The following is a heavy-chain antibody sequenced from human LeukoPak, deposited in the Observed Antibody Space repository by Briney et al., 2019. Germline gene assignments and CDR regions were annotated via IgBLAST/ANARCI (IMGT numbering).Heavy chain of an antibody. Sequence: SVKVSCKASGGTFSSYAISWVRQAPGQGLERMGGIIPIFGTANYAQKFQGRVTITADESTSTAYMELSSLRSEDTAVYYCARNSGSYHDAFDIWGQGTMVTVSS. CDR2: IIPIFGTA. CDR3: ARNSGSYHDAFDI. D-gene: IGHD1-26*01. V-gene: IGHV1-69*13. J-gene: IGHJ3*02. CDR1: GGTFSSYA.